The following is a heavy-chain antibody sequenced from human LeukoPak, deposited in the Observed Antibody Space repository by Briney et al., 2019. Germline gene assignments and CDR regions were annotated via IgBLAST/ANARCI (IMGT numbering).Heavy chain of an antibody. CDR3: AGYCSSVSCRNIDY. D-gene: IGHD2-2*01. Sequence: GGSLRLSCAASGFTFDDYGMSWVRQAPGKGLEWVSNISDSSSAMYYADSVKGRFTISRDNAKNSLYLQMNSLRAEDTAVYYCAGYCSSVSCRNIDYWGQGTLVTVSS. J-gene: IGHJ4*02. V-gene: IGHV3-48*04. CDR1: GFTFDDYG. CDR2: ISDSSSAM.